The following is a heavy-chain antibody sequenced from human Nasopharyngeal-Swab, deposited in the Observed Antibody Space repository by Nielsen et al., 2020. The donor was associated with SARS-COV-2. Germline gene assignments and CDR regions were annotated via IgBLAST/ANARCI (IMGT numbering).Heavy chain of an antibody. CDR3: ARQWYCSGGSCYPPGAFDI. J-gene: IGHJ3*02. V-gene: IGHV4-39*01. CDR1: GGSISSNSYY. D-gene: IGHD2-15*01. CDR2: IYYSGST. Sequence: SETLSLTCTVSGGSISSNSYYWGWIRQPPGKWLEWIGSIYYSGSTYYNPSLKSRVTVSVDTSKNQFSLKLNSVTAADTAMYYCARQWYCSGGSCYPPGAFDIWGQGTMVTVSS.